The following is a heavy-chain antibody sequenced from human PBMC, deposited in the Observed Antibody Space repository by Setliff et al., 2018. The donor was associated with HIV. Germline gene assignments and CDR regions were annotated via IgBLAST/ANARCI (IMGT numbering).Heavy chain of an antibody. CDR3: ARDGVVPAAMDYYGLDV. V-gene: IGHV4-39*07. J-gene: IGHJ6*02. CDR1: GGSISRSSYY. Sequence: LSLTCTVSGGSISRSSYYWGWIRQPPGKGLEWIGSIYYSGSTYYNPSLKSRVTISVDTSKNQFSLKLSSVTAADTAVYYCARDGVVPAAMDYYGLDVWGQGTTVTV. D-gene: IGHD2-2*01. CDR2: IYYSGST.